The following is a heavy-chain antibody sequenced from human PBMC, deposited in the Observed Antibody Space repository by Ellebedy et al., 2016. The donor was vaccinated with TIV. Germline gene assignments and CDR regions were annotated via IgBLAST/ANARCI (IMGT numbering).Heavy chain of an antibody. Sequence: ASVKVSCXASGYTFTSYGISWVRQAPGQGLEWMGWISAYNGNTNYAQKFQGRVTITADKSTSTAYMELSSLRSEDTAVYYCASDCSSTSCYDYWGQGTLVTVSS. CDR3: ASDCSSTSCYDY. D-gene: IGHD2-2*01. V-gene: IGHV1-18*01. CDR2: ISAYNGNT. J-gene: IGHJ4*02. CDR1: GYTFTSYG.